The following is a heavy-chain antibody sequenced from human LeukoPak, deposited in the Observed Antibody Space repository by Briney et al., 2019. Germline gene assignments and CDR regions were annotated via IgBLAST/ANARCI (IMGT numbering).Heavy chain of an antibody. Sequence: SETLSLTCTVSGGSVSSGSYSWSWIRQPPGKGLEWIGYIYYSGSTNYNPSLKSRVTISVDTSKNQFSLKLRFVTAADTAVYYCARGVAASVGWFDPWGQGTLVTVSS. J-gene: IGHJ5*01. CDR2: IYYSGST. D-gene: IGHD6-25*01. CDR3: ARGVAASVGWFDP. CDR1: GGSVSSGSYS. V-gene: IGHV4-61*01.